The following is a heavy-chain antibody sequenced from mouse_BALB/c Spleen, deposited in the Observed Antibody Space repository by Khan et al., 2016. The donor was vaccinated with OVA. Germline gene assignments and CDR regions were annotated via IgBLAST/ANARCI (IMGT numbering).Heavy chain of an antibody. CDR3: ARSHTRITGRYFDV. CDR1: GYTFTSYW. V-gene: IGHV1S81*02. J-gene: IGHJ1*01. CDR2: LNPSNGRT. D-gene: IGHD2-4*01. Sequence: QVQLKQSGAELVKPGASVKLSCKASGYTFTSYWMHWVKQRPGQGLEWIGELNPSNGRTNYNEKFKNQATLIVDQSSRPAYMQCSSLTAEEAEVYYCARSHTRITGRYFDVGGAGTTVTVSS.